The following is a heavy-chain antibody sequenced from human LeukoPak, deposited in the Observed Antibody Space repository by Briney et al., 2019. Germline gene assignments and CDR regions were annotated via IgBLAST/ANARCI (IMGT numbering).Heavy chain of an antibody. D-gene: IGHD3-22*01. J-gene: IGHJ3*02. V-gene: IGHV1-58*02. Sequence: ASVKVSCKASGFTFTSSATQWVRQARGQRLEWIGWIVVGSGNTNYAQKFQERVTITRDMSTKTAYMELSSLRSEDTAVYYCAADFSLPRDYYDSSGYSDAFDIWGQGTMVTVSS. CDR3: AADFSLPRDYYDSSGYSDAFDI. CDR1: GFTFTSSA. CDR2: IVVGSGNT.